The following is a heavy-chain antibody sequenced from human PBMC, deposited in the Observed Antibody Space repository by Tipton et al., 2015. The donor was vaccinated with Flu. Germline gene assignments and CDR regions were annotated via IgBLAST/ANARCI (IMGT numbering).Heavy chain of an antibody. V-gene: IGHV4-61*02. CDR3: ARAPPLVYGDFEN. D-gene: IGHD4-17*01. Sequence: SLTCTVSGDSITSGSYYWNWIRQPAGKGLEWIGRIYTTGTTNYNPSLKRRVTMSVDSSKNLFSLSLTSVTAADSAVYYCARAPPLVYGDFENWGQGILVTVSS. J-gene: IGHJ4*02. CDR2: IYTTGTT. CDR1: GDSITSGSYY.